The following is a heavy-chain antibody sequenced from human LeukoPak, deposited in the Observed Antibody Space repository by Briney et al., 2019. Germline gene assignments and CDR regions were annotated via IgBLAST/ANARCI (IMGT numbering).Heavy chain of an antibody. J-gene: IGHJ6*02. D-gene: IGHD2-2*01. CDR2: INTDGSST. CDR3: ARPAPQDGMDV. CDR1: GFTFSSYW. Sequence: PGGSLRLSCAASGFTFSSYWMHWVRQAPGKGLVWVSRINTDGSSTSYADSVKGRVTISRDNSKNTLYLQMNRLRAEDTAVYYCARPAPQDGMDVWGQGTTVTVSS. V-gene: IGHV3-74*01.